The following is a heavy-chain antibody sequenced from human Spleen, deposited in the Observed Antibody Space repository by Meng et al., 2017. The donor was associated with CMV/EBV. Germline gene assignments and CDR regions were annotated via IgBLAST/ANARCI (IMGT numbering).Heavy chain of an antibody. V-gene: IGHV3-21*01. CDR2: ISSTSSFI. Sequence: FTFSSYSMNWVRQAPGKGLEWVSSISSTSSFIYYAHSMKGRFTISRDNAKSSLYLQMNSLRAEDTAVYYCARSDYYDSSAYPNYFDYWGQGTLVTVSS. J-gene: IGHJ4*02. D-gene: IGHD3-22*01. CDR3: ARSDYYDSSAYPNYFDY. CDR1: FTFSSYS.